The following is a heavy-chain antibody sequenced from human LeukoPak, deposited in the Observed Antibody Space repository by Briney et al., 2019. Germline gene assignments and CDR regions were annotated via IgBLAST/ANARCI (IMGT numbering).Heavy chain of an antibody. D-gene: IGHD6-13*01. J-gene: IGHJ4*02. V-gene: IGHV3-30-3*01. CDR1: GFTFSSYA. CDR2: ISYDGSNK. CDR3: ARDPGIAAAGTPGGIY. Sequence: PGGSLRLSCAASGFTFSSYAMRWVRQAPGKGLEWVAVISYDGSNKYYADSVKGRFTISRDNSKNTLYLQMNSLRAEDTAVYYCARDPGIAAAGTPGGIYWGQGTLVTVSS.